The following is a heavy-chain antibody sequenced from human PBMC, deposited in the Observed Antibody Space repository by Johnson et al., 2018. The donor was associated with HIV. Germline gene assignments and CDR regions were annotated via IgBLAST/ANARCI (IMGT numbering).Heavy chain of an antibody. CDR1: GFTFSDYG. CDR3: AKGDGIVGGSAAFDI. V-gene: IGHV3-33*06. CDR2: VWSDGNNR. D-gene: IGHD1-26*01. J-gene: IGHJ3*02. Sequence: QMLLVESGGGVVQPGRSLRLSCAASGFTFSDYGIHWVRQAPGKGLEWVAVVWSDGNNRYYADSVKGRFTISRDNPKNTRYLQMSSLRAEDTAVYYCAKGDGIVGGSAAFDIWGQGTMVTVSS.